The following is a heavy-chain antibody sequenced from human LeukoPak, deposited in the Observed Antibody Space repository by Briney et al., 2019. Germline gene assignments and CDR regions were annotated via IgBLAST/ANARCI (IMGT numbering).Heavy chain of an antibody. J-gene: IGHJ4*02. CDR1: GYSFTSYW. V-gene: IGHV5-51*01. Sequence: GESLKISCKGSGYSFTSYWIGWVRQMPGKGLEWMGIIYPGDSDTRYSPSFQGQVTISVDKSIGTAYLQWSSLKASDSAMYYCAGPIALHNYALDCWGQGTLVTVSS. CDR3: AGPIALHNYALDC. CDR2: IYPGDSDT. D-gene: IGHD1-1*01.